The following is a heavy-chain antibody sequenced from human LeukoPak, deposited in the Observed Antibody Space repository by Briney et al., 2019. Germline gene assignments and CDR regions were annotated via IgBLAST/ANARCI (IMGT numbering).Heavy chain of an antibody. CDR3: ARYYRELPPNFDY. J-gene: IGHJ4*02. V-gene: IGHV4-39*01. Sequence: PSETLSLTCTVSGGSISSSSYYWGWIRQPPGKGLEWIGSIYYSGSTYYNPSLKSRVTISVDTSKNQFSLKLSSVTAADTAVYYCARYYRELPPNFDYWGQGTLVTVSS. CDR1: GGSISSSSYY. CDR2: IYYSGST. D-gene: IGHD1-7*01.